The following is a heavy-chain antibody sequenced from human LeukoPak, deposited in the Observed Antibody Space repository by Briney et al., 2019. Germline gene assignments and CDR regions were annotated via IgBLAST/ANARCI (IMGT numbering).Heavy chain of an antibody. CDR2: INPNSGGT. CDR3: ARGYFDWLNWFDP. Sequence: ASVKVSCKASGYTFTGYHMHWVRQAPRQGLEWMGWINPNSGGTNYAQKFQGRVTMTRDTSISTAYMELSRLRSDDTAVYYCARGYFDWLNWFDPWGQGTLVTVSS. J-gene: IGHJ5*02. D-gene: IGHD3-9*01. V-gene: IGHV1-2*02. CDR1: GYTFTGYH.